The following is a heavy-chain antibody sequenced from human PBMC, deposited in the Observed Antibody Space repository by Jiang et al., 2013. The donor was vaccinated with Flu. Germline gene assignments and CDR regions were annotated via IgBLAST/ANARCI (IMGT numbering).Heavy chain of an antibody. Sequence: PGRSLRLSCAASGFTFSSYAMHWVRQAPGKGLEWVAVISYDGSNKYYADSVKGRFTISRDNSKNTLYLQMNSLRAEDTAVYYCARDSGGPSRSNTYYYGMDVWGQGTTVTVSS. CDR2: ISYDGSNK. CDR1: GFTFSSYA. CDR3: ARDSGGPSRSNTYYYGMDV. V-gene: IGHV3-30-3*01. D-gene: IGHD2-15*01. J-gene: IGHJ6*02.